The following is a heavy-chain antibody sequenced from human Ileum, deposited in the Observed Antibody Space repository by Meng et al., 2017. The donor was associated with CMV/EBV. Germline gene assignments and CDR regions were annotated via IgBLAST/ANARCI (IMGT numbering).Heavy chain of an antibody. Sequence: GYYMHWGGQAPGQGLEWMGWVDPNGGDTTYAQKFQGRVAMTRDTSIRTANLELSRLRSDDTAVYYCARMGYCSSTTCSDMPEYFQDWGQGTLVTVSS. CDR3: ARMGYCSSTTCSDMPEYFQD. V-gene: IGHV1-2*02. J-gene: IGHJ1*01. CDR2: VDPNGGDT. D-gene: IGHD2-2*01. CDR1: GYY.